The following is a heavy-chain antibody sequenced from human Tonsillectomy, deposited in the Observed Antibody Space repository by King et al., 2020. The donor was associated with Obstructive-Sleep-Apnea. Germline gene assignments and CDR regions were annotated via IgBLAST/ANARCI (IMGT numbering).Heavy chain of an antibody. J-gene: IGHJ4*02. V-gene: IGHV4-38-2*02. CDR3: ARDPLGGYSYGLDY. Sequence: LQLQESGPGLVKPSETLSLTCTVSGYSISSGYYWGWIRQPPGKGLEWIGSIYHSGITYYNPSLKSRVTISVGTSGTQFSLKLSSVTAADTAVYYCARDPLGGYSYGLDYWGQGTLVTVSS. CDR1: GYSISSGYY. D-gene: IGHD5-18*01. CDR2: IYHSGIT.